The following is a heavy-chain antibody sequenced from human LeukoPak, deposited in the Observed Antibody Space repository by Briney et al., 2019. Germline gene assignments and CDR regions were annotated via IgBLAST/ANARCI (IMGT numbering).Heavy chain of an antibody. Sequence: ASVKVSCKASGYTFTSYGISWVRQAPGQGLEWMGWINAYNGNTNYAQKLQGRVTMTTDTSTSTAHMELRSLRSDDTAVYYCARDYYGSGSLDYWGQGTLVTVSS. V-gene: IGHV1-18*01. CDR2: INAYNGNT. CDR1: GYTFTSYG. CDR3: ARDYYGSGSLDY. J-gene: IGHJ4*02. D-gene: IGHD3-10*01.